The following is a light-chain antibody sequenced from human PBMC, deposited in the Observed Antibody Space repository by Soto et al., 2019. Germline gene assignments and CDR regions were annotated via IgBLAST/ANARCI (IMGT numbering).Light chain of an antibody. Sequence: QSALTQPASVSDSPGQSITISCTGTSSDVGGSNFVSWYQQHPGKPPKLIIYDVANRPSGVSNRFSGSKSGSTASLIISRLQTEDEADYYCAAWDDSLNGVVFGGGTKLTVL. CDR3: AAWDDSLNGVV. CDR2: DVA. V-gene: IGLV2-14*03. J-gene: IGLJ2*01. CDR1: SSDVGGSNF.